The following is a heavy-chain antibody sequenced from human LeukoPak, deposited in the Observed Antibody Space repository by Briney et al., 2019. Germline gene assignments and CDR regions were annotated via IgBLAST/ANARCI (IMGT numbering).Heavy chain of an antibody. CDR1: GGSISSSSYY. CDR2: IYYSGST. D-gene: IGHD3-10*01. CDR3: ARRMVRGVITFDY. Sequence: SETLSLTCTVSGGSISSSSYYWGWIRQPPGKVLEWIGSIYYSGSTYYNPSLKSRVTISVDTSKNQFSLKLSSVTAADTAVYYCARRMVRGVITFDYWGQGTLVTVSS. J-gene: IGHJ4*02. V-gene: IGHV4-39*01.